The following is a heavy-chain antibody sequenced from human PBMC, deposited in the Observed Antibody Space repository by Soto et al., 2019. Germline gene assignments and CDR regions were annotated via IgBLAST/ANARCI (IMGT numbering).Heavy chain of an antibody. CDR1: GYTXTSYA. CDR2: INAGNGNT. Sequence: SXKVSLKASGYTXTSYAMDWVRQAPGQRLEWMGWINAGNGNTKYSQKFQGRVTITRDTSASTAYMELSSLISEYTAVYYCARSSSSWYNYYYGMDVWGQGTTGTVSS. CDR3: ARSSSSWYNYYYGMDV. V-gene: IGHV1-3*01. J-gene: IGHJ6*02. D-gene: IGHD6-13*01.